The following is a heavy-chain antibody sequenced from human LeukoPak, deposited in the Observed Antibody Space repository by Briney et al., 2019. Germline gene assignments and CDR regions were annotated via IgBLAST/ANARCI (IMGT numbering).Heavy chain of an antibody. J-gene: IGHJ4*02. D-gene: IGHD3/OR15-3a*01. CDR2: INHSGST. Sequence: PSETLSLTCAVYGGSFSGYYWSWIRQPPGKGLEWIGEINHSGSTNYNPSLKSRVTISVDTSKNQFSLKLSSVTAADTAVYYCARFRKRTGNYFDYWGQGTLVTVSS. CDR1: GGSFSGYY. CDR3: ARFRKRTGNYFDY. V-gene: IGHV4-34*01.